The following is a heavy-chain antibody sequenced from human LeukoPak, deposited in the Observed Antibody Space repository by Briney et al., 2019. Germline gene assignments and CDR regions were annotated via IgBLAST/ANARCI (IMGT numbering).Heavy chain of an antibody. J-gene: IGHJ4*02. D-gene: IGHD3-16*01. CDR1: GFTFRSYG. CDR2: LSGSGGST. CDR3: AKALGGYDFDY. Sequence: GGSLRLSCAASGFTFRSYGMSWVRQAPGKGLEWVSSLSGSGGSTYYADSVKGRFTISRDNSENTLFLHMNSLRAEDTAVYYCAKALGGYDFDYWGQGTLVTVSS. V-gene: IGHV3-23*01.